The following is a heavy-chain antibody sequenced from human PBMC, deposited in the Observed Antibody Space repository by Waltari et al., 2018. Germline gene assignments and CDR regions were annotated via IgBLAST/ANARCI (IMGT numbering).Heavy chain of an antibody. CDR1: GGSINTYY. Sequence: QVQLHESGPGLVKPSETLSLTCTVSGGSINTYYWHWIRQPPGRGLEWIGYSHYSGTINYSPALRSRVAISGDTSMDQFSLSLTSVTAADTALYYCARSLGGDSIWYFDRWGRGTLVTVSS. D-gene: IGHD2-21*02. J-gene: IGHJ2*01. V-gene: IGHV4-59*01. CDR2: SHYSGTI. CDR3: ARSLGGDSIWYFDR.